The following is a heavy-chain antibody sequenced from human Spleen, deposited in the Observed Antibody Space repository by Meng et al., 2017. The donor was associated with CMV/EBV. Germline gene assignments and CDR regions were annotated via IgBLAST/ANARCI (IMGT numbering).Heavy chain of an antibody. CDR2: INSNSGGT. J-gene: IGHJ6*02. CDR1: GYTFTGNY. D-gene: IGHD1-26*01. V-gene: IGHV1-2*02. CDR3: AREGGSSYYYYYGMDV. Sequence: ASVKVSCKASGYTFTGNYLHWVRQAPGQGLEWMGWINSNSGGTNYAQKFQGRVTMTRDTSISTAYMELSRLRSDDTAVYYCAREGGSSYYYYYGMDVWGQGTTVTVSS.